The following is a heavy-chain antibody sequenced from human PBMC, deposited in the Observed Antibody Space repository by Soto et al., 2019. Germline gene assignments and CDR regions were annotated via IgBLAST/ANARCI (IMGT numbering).Heavy chain of an antibody. V-gene: IGHV1-18*01. CDR1: GYTFTSYG. CDR3: ARGGRYNWNSARGSDAFDI. J-gene: IGHJ3*02. CDR2: ISAYNGNT. Sequence: ASVKVSCKASGYTFTSYGISWVRQAPGQGLEWMGWISAYNGNTNYAQKLQGRVTMTTDASTSTAYMELRSLRSDDTAVYYCARGGRYNWNSARGSDAFDIWGQGTMVTVSS. D-gene: IGHD1-7*01.